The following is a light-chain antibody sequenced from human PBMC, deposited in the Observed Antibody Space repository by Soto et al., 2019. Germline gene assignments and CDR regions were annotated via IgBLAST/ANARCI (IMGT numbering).Light chain of an antibody. Sequence: EIVLTQSPVTLSLSQGEGATLSCRASQSVSSYLAWYHQKPGQAPRLLIYDASNRATGIPARFSGSGSGTDFTLTISSLEPEDIAVYYCQQHSNWPPLTFGEGTKVDIK. CDR1: QSVSSY. CDR3: QQHSNWPPLT. CDR2: DAS. V-gene: IGKV3-11*01. J-gene: IGKJ4*01.